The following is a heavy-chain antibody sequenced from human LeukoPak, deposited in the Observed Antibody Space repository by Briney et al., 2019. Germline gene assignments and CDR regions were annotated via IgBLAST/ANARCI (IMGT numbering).Heavy chain of an antibody. D-gene: IGHD4-17*01. J-gene: IGHJ4*02. CDR3: ARGDTVTTSFLDY. Sequence: ASVKVSCKASGYTFTSYYMHWVRQPHAQGMEWMGVINPSGGRTSYLQKFQGRVTMTRDTSTSTVYMELSSLRSEDTAVYYCARGDTVTTSFLDYWGQGTLVTVSS. CDR1: GYTFTSYY. V-gene: IGHV1-46*01. CDR2: INPSGGRT.